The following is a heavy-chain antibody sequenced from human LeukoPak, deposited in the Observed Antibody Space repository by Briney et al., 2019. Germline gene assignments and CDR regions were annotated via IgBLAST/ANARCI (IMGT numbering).Heavy chain of an antibody. J-gene: IGHJ4*02. CDR3: ASIDYDSSGYYD. CDR1: GGTFSSYA. CDR2: IIPIFGTA. V-gene: IGHV1-69*05. D-gene: IGHD3-22*01. Sequence: SVKVSCKASGGTFSSYAISWMRQAPGQGLEWMGGIIPIFGTANYAQKFQGRVTITTDESTSTAYMELSSLRSEDTAVYYCASIDYDSSGYYDWGQGTLVTVSS.